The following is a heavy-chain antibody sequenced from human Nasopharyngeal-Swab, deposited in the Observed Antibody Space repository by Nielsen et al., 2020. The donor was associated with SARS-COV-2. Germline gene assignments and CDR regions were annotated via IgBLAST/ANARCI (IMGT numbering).Heavy chain of an antibody. CDR2: ISYDGSNK. V-gene: IGHV3-30*03. D-gene: IGHD3-10*01. Sequence: GESLKISCAASGFTFSSYGMHWVRQAPGKGLEWVAVISYDGSNKCYADSVKSRFTISRDNSKNTLYLQMNSLRAEDTAVYYCARTETYYYGSGSYYPIDYWGQGTLVTVSS. J-gene: IGHJ4*02. CDR3: ARTETYYYGSGSYYPIDY. CDR1: GFTFSSYG.